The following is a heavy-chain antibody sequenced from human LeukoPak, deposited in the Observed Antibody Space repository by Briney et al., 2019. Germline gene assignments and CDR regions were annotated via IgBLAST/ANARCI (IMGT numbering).Heavy chain of an antibody. CDR3: TTGVGYYYYYMDV. V-gene: IGHV3-15*01. Sequence: GSLRLSCAASGFTFSNAWMSWVRQAPGKGLEWVGRIKSKTDGGTTDYAAPVKGRFTISRDDSKNTLYLQMNSLKTEDTAVYYCTTGVGYYYYYMDVWGKGTTVTVSS. D-gene: IGHD2-15*01. CDR2: IKSKTDGGTT. CDR1: GFTFSNAW. J-gene: IGHJ6*03.